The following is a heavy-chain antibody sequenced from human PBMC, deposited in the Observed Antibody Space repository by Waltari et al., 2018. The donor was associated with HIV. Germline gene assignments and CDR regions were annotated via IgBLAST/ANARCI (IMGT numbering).Heavy chain of an antibody. D-gene: IGHD6-19*01. V-gene: IGHV4-4*07. Sequence: QVQLQESRPGLVKPSETLSLTCTVSGGSISSYYWSWFRQPAGKGLEWIGRIYTSGSTNYDPPLKSRGTMSVETSKNQFSLKLSSVTAADTAVYYCARSQWRGPFDYWGQGTLVTVSS. CDR2: IYTSGST. CDR1: GGSISSYY. J-gene: IGHJ4*02. CDR3: ARSQWRGPFDY.